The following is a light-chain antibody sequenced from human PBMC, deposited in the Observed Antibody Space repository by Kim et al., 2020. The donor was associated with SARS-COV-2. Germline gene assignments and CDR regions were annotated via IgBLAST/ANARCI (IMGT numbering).Light chain of an antibody. CDR2: RSN. CDR1: SNNVGNQG. V-gene: IGLV10-54*01. Sequence: QAGLTQTPSVSKGLRQTATLTCTGNSNNVGNQGASWLQHHQGHPPKVLSYRSNNRPSGISERLSASRSGNTASLTITGLQPEDEADYYCSAWDSSLNAVVFGGGTQLTVL. J-gene: IGLJ2*01. CDR3: SAWDSSLNAVV.